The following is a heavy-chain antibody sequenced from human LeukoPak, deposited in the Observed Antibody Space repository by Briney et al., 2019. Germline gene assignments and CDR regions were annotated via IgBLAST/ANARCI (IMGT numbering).Heavy chain of an antibody. CDR1: GFTFSSYE. J-gene: IGHJ5*02. D-gene: IGHD3-10*01. Sequence: GGSLRLSCAASGFTFSSYEMNWVRQAPGKGPEWVSYISSSGSTIYYADSVKGRFTISRDNAKNSLYLQMNSLRAEDTAVYYCARKLWFGEFPLGPWGQGTLVTVSS. CDR3: ARKLWFGEFPLGP. V-gene: IGHV3-48*03. CDR2: ISSSGSTI.